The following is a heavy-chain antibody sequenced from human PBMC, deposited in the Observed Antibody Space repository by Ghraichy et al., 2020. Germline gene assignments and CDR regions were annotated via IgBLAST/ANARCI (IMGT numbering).Heavy chain of an antibody. Sequence: GGSLRLSCAASGFTFSSYEMNWVRQAPGKGLEWVSYISYSGTTIYYADSVKGRFTISRDNAKNSLYLQMNSLRAEDTAVYYCARDLYSSYFDYWGQGTLVTVSS. J-gene: IGHJ4*02. CDR2: ISYSGTTI. CDR1: GFTFSSYE. V-gene: IGHV3-48*03. CDR3: ARDLYSSYFDY. D-gene: IGHD6-13*01.